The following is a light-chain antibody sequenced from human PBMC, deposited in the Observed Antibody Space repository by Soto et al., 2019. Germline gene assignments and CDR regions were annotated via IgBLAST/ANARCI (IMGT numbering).Light chain of an antibody. V-gene: IGLV2-14*01. J-gene: IGLJ1*01. CDR2: EVS. CDR1: SSDVGGYNY. Sequence: QSVLTQPASVSGSPGQSITISCTGTSSDVGGYNYVSWYQQHPGTAPKLMIYEVSNRPSGVSNRFSGSKSDNTASLTISGLQAEEEADYYCSSYKGSSTIFGNGTKVTV. CDR3: SSYKGSSTI.